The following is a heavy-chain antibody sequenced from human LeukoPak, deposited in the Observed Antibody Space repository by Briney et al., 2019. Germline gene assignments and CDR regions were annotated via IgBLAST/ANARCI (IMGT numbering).Heavy chain of an antibody. CDR3: AKARNLGGSRGWYFDL. D-gene: IGHD1-26*01. V-gene: IGHV3-23*01. J-gene: IGHJ2*01. CDR1: GGSISSGGYY. CDR2: ISGSGGST. Sequence: PSETLSLTCTVSGGSISSGGYYWSWVRQAPGKGLEWVSAISGSGGSTYYADSVKGRFTISRDNSKNTLYLQMNSLRAEDTAVYYCAKARNLGGSRGWYFDLWGRGTLVTVSS.